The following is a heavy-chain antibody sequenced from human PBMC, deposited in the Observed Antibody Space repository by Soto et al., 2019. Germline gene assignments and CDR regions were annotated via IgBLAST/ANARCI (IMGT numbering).Heavy chain of an antibody. CDR2: IYHNGST. Sequence: NPSETLSLTCAVSGYSISSGYYGCWSRQPPGKGLEWIGSIYHNGSTYYNPSLKSRVTISVDTSKNQFSLKLSSVTAADTAVYYCARGYCSGGSCYSSDRGLFDPWGQGTLVTVSS. CDR3: ARGYCSGGSCYSSDRGLFDP. J-gene: IGHJ5*02. D-gene: IGHD2-15*01. V-gene: IGHV4-38-2*01. CDR1: GYSISSGYY.